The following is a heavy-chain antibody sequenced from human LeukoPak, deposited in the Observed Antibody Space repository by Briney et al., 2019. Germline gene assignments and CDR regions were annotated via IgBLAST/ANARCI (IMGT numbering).Heavy chain of an antibody. CDR1: GFTFGSYG. CDR2: ITPNADRT. V-gene: IGHV3-23*01. J-gene: IGHJ1*01. Sequence: GGSLRLSCAASGFTFGSYGMSWVRQAPGKGLEWVSFITPNADRTSYADSVEGRFTISRDNPRNTLYMQMNSLRDEDTAVYYCAIMHGYYDGSGYWIQWGQGTLVTVSS. CDR3: AIMHGYYDGSGYWIQ. D-gene: IGHD3-22*01.